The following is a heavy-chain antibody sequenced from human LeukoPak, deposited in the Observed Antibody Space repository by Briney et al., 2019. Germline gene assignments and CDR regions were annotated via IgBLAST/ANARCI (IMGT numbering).Heavy chain of an antibody. CDR2: IKQDGSEK. J-gene: IGHJ5*02. Sequence: GGSLRLSCAASGFTFSSYWMSWVRQAPGKGLEWVANIKQDGSEKYYVDSVKGRFTISRDNAKNSLYLQMNSLRAEDTAVYYCALCSVDTAMALYNWFDPWGQGTLVTVSS. D-gene: IGHD5-18*01. V-gene: IGHV3-7*01. CDR3: ALCSVDTAMALYNWFDP. CDR1: GFTFSSYW.